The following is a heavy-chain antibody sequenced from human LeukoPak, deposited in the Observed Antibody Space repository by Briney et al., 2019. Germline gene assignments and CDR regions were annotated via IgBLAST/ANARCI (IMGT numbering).Heavy chain of an antibody. Sequence: SETLSLTCTVSGGSISSYYWSWIRQPPGKGLEWIAYIDYRGSTTYNPSLKSRVTISVDTSRNQFSLKLSSVTAADTAVYYCARSRSGYSYGHAAFDIWAKGQWSPSLQ. D-gene: IGHD5-18*01. CDR3: ARSRSGYSYGHAAFDI. J-gene: IGHJ3*02. CDR1: GGSISSYY. CDR2: IDYRGST. V-gene: IGHV4-59*01.